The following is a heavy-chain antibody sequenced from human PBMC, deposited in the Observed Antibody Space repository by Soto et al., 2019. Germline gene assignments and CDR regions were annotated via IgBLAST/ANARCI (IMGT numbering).Heavy chain of an antibody. D-gene: IGHD5-18*01. J-gene: IGHJ6*02. CDR3: ARGMQLWLHYYYYYGMDV. V-gene: IGHV4-34*01. CDR2: INHSGST. CDR1: GGSFSGYY. Sequence: SETLSLTCAVYGGSFSGYYWSWIRQPPGKGLEWIGEINHSGSTNYNPSLKSRVTISVDTSKNKFSLKLSSVTAADTAVYYCARGMQLWLHYYYYYGMDVWGQGTTVTVSS.